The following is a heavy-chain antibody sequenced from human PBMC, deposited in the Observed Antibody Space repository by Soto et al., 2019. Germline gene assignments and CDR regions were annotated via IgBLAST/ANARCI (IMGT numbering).Heavy chain of an antibody. V-gene: IGHV1-3*01. CDR2: INAGNGNT. Sequence: QVQLVQSGAEVKKPGASVKVSCKASGYTFTSYAMHWVRQAPGQRLEWMGWINAGNGNTKYSQKFQGRVTITRDTSASTGYMGVGGLRTEGTGVYYWASTDYDFWGGYPLFDYWGQGTLVTVSS. CDR3: ASTDYDFWGGYPLFDY. CDR1: GYTFTSYA. D-gene: IGHD3-3*01. J-gene: IGHJ4*02.